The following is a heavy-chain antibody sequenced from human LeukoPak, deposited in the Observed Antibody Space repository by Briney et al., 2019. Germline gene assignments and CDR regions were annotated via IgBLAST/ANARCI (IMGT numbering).Heavy chain of an antibody. J-gene: IGHJ6*02. CDR3: ARDQSIVVVPAAMYYGMDV. V-gene: IGHV1-69*13. Sequence: ASVKVSCKASGGTFSSYAISWVRQVPGQGLEWMGGIIPIFGTANYAQKFQGRVTITADESTSTAYMELSSLRSEDTAVYYCARDQSIVVVPAAMYYGMDVWGQGTTVTVSS. CDR1: GGTFSSYA. D-gene: IGHD2-2*01. CDR2: IIPIFGTA.